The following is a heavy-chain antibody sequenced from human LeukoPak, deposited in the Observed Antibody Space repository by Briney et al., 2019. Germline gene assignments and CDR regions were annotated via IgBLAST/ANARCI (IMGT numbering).Heavy chain of an antibody. V-gene: IGHV7-4-1*02. CDR3: ARDFRSHRSHHWFDP. CDR1: GYTFTSYA. Sequence: ASVKVSCKASGYTFTSYAMNWVRQAPGQGLEWMGWINTNTGNPTYAQGFTGRFVFSLDTSVSTAYLQISSLKAEDTAVYYCARDFRSHRSHHWFDPWGQGTLVTVSS. J-gene: IGHJ5*02. D-gene: IGHD2-15*01. CDR2: INTNTGNP.